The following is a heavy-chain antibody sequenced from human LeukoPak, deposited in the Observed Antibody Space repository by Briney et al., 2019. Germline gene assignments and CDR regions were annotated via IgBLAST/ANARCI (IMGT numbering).Heavy chain of an antibody. CDR1: GGSFSGYH. Sequence: PSETLSLTCAVYGGSFSGYHWSWIRQPPGKGLEWIGEINHSGSTNYNPSLKSRVTISVDTSKNQFSLKLSSVTAADTAVYYCARENTVTRNAFDIWGQGTMVTVSS. CDR2: INHSGST. J-gene: IGHJ3*02. V-gene: IGHV4-34*01. D-gene: IGHD4-17*01. CDR3: ARENTVTRNAFDI.